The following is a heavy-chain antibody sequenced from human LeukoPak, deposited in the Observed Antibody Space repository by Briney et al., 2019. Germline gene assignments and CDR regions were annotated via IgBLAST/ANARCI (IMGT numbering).Heavy chain of an antibody. J-gene: IGHJ3*02. V-gene: IGHV3-23*01. Sequence: GRSLRLSCAASGFTFSSYAMSWVRQAPGKGLEWVSATSGSGGSTYYADSVKGRFTISRDNSKNTLYLQMNSLRAEDTAVYYCAKDLEVQAPIVVVPAAIFAFDIWGQGTMVTVSS. CDR1: GFTFSSYA. CDR2: TSGSGGST. CDR3: AKDLEVQAPIVVVPAAIFAFDI. D-gene: IGHD2-2*02.